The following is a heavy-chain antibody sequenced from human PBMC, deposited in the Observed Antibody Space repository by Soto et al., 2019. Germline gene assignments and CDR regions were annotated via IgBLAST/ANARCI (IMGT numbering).Heavy chain of an antibody. CDR1: GYSFTSYD. J-gene: IGHJ3*01. Sequence: QVQLVQSGAEVKKPGASVKVSCKASGYSFTSYDMNWVRQAPGQGLEWMGWVNPNSGDTDYAQKFQDRVTMTTDTSIRTAYMELSSLRSEDTAVYSCARVSFLAPVTGAEIFDFWGQGTMVTVSS. V-gene: IGHV1-8*01. CDR2: VNPNSGDT. D-gene: IGHD2-21*02. CDR3: ARVSFLAPVTGAEIFDF.